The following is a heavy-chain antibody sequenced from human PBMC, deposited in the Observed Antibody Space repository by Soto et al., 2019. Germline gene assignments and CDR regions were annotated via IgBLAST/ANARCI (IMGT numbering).Heavy chain of an antibody. V-gene: IGHV3-23*01. CDR3: AKGRPGVAAAPDY. D-gene: IGHD2-21*01. J-gene: IGHJ4*02. CDR2: ASASGSGT. CDR1: GFTFSDFA. Sequence: GGSLRLSCAASGFTFSDFAMAWVRQAPGKGLEWVSSASASGSGTYYADSVKGRFTISRDNSKNTLFLHMTNLRAGDTALYFCAKGRPGVAAAPDYWGQGTLVTVSS.